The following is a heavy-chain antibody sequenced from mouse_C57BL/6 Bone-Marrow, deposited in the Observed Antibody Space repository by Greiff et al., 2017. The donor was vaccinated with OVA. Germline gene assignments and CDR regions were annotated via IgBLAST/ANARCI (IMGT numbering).Heavy chain of an antibody. Sequence: VQLQQPGAELVKPGASVKLSCKASGYTFTSYWMHWVKQRPGRGLESIGRIDPNSGGTKYNEKFKSKATLTVDKPSSTAYMQLSSLTSEDSAVYYCARSYYGYERGFYFDYWGQGTTLTVSS. CDR2: IDPNSGGT. CDR3: ARSYYGYERGFYFDY. V-gene: IGHV1-72*01. D-gene: IGHD2-2*01. CDR1: GYTFTSYW. J-gene: IGHJ2*01.